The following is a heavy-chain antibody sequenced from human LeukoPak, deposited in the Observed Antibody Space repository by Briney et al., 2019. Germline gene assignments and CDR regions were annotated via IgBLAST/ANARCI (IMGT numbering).Heavy chain of an antibody. V-gene: IGHV4-59*11. CDR1: GASFGSHY. Sequence: SSETLSLTCTVSGASFGSHYWTWIRQAPGEGLEWIGYVYYDGTTNYNPSLKSRVTISIDTSNSQFSLNLRSVTAADTAIYYCARRYYYHSSGFYYSYLDYWGQGALVTVSS. D-gene: IGHD3-22*01. CDR2: VYYDGTT. J-gene: IGHJ4*02. CDR3: ARRYYYHSSGFYYSYLDY.